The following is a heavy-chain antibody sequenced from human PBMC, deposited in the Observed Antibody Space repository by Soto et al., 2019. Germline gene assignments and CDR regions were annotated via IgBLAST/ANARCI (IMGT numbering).Heavy chain of an antibody. J-gene: IGHJ3*02. V-gene: IGHV4-34*01. D-gene: IGHD2-2*01. Sequence: QVQLQQWGAGLLKPSETLSLTCAVYGGSFSGYYWSWIRQPPGKGLEWIGEINHSGSTNYNPSLKSRVTISVDTSKNQFSLKLSSVTAADTVVYYCARRRRRSTSRDAFDIWGQGTMVTVSS. CDR2: INHSGST. CDR1: GGSFSGYY. CDR3: ARRRRRSTSRDAFDI.